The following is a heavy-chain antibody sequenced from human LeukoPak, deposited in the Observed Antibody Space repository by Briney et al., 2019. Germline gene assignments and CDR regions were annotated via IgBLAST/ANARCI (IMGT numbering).Heavy chain of an antibody. J-gene: IGHJ3*02. CDR3: ARLGWQWLVYAFDI. CDR1: GGSITSSRYY. Sequence: SETLSLTCSVSGGSITSSRYYWGWIRQPPGKGLQWIGGINYRGSTNYNPSLKSRGTMSIDTSKNQFSLKLSSVTAADTAVYYCARLGWQWLVYAFDIWGQGTMVTVSS. V-gene: IGHV4-39*01. CDR2: INYRGST. D-gene: IGHD6-19*01.